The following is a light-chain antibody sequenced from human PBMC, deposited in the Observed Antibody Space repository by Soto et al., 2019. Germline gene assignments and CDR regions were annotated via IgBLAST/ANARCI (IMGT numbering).Light chain of an antibody. CDR2: GAS. V-gene: IGKV3-20*01. Sequence: EVVVTQSPATLSVSPGERATLSCRASQSVRGNLAWYQQKPGQSPRLLIYGASSRATGIPARFSGSGSGADFTLTISRLEPEDFAVYYCHQYGGSPGTFGQGTKVDIK. CDR1: QSVRGN. CDR3: HQYGGSPGT. J-gene: IGKJ1*01.